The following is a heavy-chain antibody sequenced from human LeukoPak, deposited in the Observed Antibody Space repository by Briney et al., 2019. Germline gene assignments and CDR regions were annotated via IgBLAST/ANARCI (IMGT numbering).Heavy chain of an antibody. J-gene: IGHJ4*02. CDR1: GYSFTDYY. Sequence: ASVKVSCKASGYSFTDYYIHWVRQAPGQGLEWMGWINPFSGGTKYAQKFQGWVTMTRDTSISTAYMELSRLTSDDTPVYYCARGGYDLDYWGQGTLVTVSS. V-gene: IGHV1-2*04. CDR3: ARGGYDLDY. CDR2: INPFSGGT. D-gene: IGHD3-22*01.